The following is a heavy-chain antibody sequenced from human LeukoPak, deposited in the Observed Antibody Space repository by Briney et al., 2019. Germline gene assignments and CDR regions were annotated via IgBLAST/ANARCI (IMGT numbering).Heavy chain of an antibody. V-gene: IGHV3-9*01. CDR2: ISWNSGSI. J-gene: IGHJ4*02. CDR1: GFTFDDYA. D-gene: IGHD5-18*01. Sequence: SLRLSCAASGFTFDDYAMHWVRQAPGKGLEWVSGISWNSGSIGYADSVKGRFTISRDNAKNSLYLQVNSLRAEDTALYYCAKGYSYGSGPVAYWGQGTLVTVSS. CDR3: AKGYSYGSGPVAY.